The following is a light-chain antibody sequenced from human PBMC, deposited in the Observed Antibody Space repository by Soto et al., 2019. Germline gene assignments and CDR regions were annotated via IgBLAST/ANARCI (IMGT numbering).Light chain of an antibody. CDR2: LGS. J-gene: IGKJ2*01. Sequence: DIVMTQSPLSLPVSPGEPAPISCRSSQSLLHNNGYNYLDWYLQKPGQSPQLLIYLGSNRASGVPDRFSGSGSGADFTLKISRVEAEDVGVYYCMQALQAPLYTFGQGTKLEIK. CDR1: QSLLHNNGYNY. CDR3: MQALQAPLYT. V-gene: IGKV2-28*01.